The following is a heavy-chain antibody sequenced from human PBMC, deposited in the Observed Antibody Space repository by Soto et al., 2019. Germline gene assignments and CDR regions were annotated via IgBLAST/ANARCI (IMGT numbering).Heavy chain of an antibody. J-gene: IGHJ6*02. CDR3: ERWPQPRGTAYPYAVDV. V-gene: IGHV1-69*09. D-gene: IGHD2-21*02. CDR2: IVPSLDTT. CDR1: GGTFSSSG. Sequence: QVQLVQSGTEVKKPGSSVKVSCKASGGTFSSSGFSWVRQAPGQGLEWMGMIVPSLDTTKYAQKFPARVPITADQFTSTAYMELSSLRSEDTAVYYCERWPQPRGTAYPYAVDVWGQGTRVIVSS.